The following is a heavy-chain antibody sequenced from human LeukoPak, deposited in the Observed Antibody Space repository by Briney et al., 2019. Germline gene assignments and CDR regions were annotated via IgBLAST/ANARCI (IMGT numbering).Heavy chain of an antibody. CDR1: GYTFTNWY. J-gene: IGHJ6*02. CDR2: INPHSGGT. V-gene: IGHV1-2*02. Sequence: ASVKVSCKASGYTFTNWYIHWVRQAPGQGPEWMGWINPHSGGTNYAQKFQGRVTMTRDTSITTAYMELSRLRSDDTAVYYCATNSVGSVDVWGQGTTVTVSS. CDR3: ATNSVGSVDV. D-gene: IGHD3-10*01.